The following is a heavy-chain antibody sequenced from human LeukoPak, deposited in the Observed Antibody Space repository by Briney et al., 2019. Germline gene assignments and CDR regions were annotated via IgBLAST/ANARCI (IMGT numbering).Heavy chain of an antibody. CDR1: GFTLSRYW. CDR2: IKQGGREK. Sequence: PGGSLRLSCAASGFTLSRYWMSWVRQAPGKGREWVGNIKQGGREKYYVDSVKGRFTIPRDNAKNSLYLQMNSLRAEDTAVYYCARVNYLGYGSGGSCLPGAYYFDSWGQGTLVTVSS. V-gene: IGHV3-7*01. CDR3: ARVNYLGYGSGGSCLPGAYYFDS. J-gene: IGHJ4*02. D-gene: IGHD2-15*01.